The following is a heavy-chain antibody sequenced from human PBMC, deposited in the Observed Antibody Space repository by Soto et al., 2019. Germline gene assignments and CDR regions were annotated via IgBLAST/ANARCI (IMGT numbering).Heavy chain of an antibody. D-gene: IGHD1-1*01. V-gene: IGHV1-2*02. J-gene: IGHJ4*02. Sequence: ASVKVSCKASGYTFNRYYMHWVRQAPGPGLEWMGWISPHTGGTTYAQKFQGRVTMTRDTSVSTAFMELSRLGSDDTAVYYCARGGTTSLDYWGQGTQVTVSS. CDR1: GYTFNRYY. CDR3: ARGGTTSLDY. CDR2: ISPHTGGT.